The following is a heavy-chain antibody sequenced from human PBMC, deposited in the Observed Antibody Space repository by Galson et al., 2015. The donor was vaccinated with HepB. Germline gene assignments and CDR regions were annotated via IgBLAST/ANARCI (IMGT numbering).Heavy chain of an antibody. V-gene: IGHV3-23*01. J-gene: IGHJ4*02. Sequence: SLRLSCAASGFTFSSYAMSWVRQAPGKGLEWVSAISGSGGSTYYADSVKGRFTISRDNSKNTLYLQMNSLRAEDTAVYYCAKGGKYYHGSGSLYYFDYWGQGTLVTVSS. D-gene: IGHD3-10*01. CDR3: AKGGKYYHGSGSLYYFDY. CDR1: GFTFSSYA. CDR2: ISGSGGST.